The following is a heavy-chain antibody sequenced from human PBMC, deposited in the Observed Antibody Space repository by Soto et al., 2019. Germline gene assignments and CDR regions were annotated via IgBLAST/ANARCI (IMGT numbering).Heavy chain of an antibody. CDR1: GFTSSTYS. D-gene: IGHD6-6*01. CDR3: ARSQVIAARPYYFDY. J-gene: IGHJ4*02. CDR2: ISSSSSDI. Sequence: GGSLRLSCAASGFTSSTYSMNWVRQAPGKGLEWVSSISSSSSDIYYADSVKGRFTVSRDNTKNSLYLQMNSLRAEDTAVYYCARSQVIAARPYYFDYWGQGTLVTVSS. V-gene: IGHV3-21*01.